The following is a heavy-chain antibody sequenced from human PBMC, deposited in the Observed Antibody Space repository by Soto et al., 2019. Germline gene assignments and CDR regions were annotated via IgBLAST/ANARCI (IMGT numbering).Heavy chain of an antibody. D-gene: IGHD6-19*01. CDR2: ILPTFGTA. V-gene: IGHV1-69*06. J-gene: IGHJ3*02. CDR3: ARSETAGHRGFDI. CDR1: GGTFSSSA. Sequence: QVQLVQSGAEMREPGSSVKVSCKASGGTFSSSAINWLRQAPGQGPEWMGGILPTFGTANYIEKFRGRVTITAATSTSTAYMEVSSLTSEDTAMYFCARSETAGHRGFDIWGQGTMVTVSS.